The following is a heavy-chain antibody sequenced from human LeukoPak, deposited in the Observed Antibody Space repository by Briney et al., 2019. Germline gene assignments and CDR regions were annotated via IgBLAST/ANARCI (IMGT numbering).Heavy chain of an antibody. V-gene: IGHV4-59*01. CDR1: GGSISSYY. CDR3: ARDLAGGSNYYYYGMDV. J-gene: IGHJ6*02. D-gene: IGHD3-16*01. CDR2: IYYSGST. Sequence: PSETLSLTCTVSGGSISSYYWSWIRQPPGKGLEWIGYIYYSGSTNYNPSLKSRVTISVDTSKNQFSLKLSSVTAADTVVYYCARDLAGGSNYYYYGMDVWGQGTTVTVSS.